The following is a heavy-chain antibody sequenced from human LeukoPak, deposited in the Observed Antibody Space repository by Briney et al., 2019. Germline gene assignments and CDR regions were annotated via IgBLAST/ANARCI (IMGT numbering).Heavy chain of an antibody. V-gene: IGHV3-33*08. CDR1: GFTFSSYG. Sequence: PGGSLRLSCAASGFTFSSYGMHWVRQAPGKGLEWVAVIWYDGSNKYYADSVKGRFTISRDNSKNTLYLQMNSLRAEDTAVYYCARDLNSGSYYYMDVWGKGTTVTVFS. J-gene: IGHJ6*03. D-gene: IGHD1-26*01. CDR3: ARDLNSGSYYYMDV. CDR2: IWYDGSNK.